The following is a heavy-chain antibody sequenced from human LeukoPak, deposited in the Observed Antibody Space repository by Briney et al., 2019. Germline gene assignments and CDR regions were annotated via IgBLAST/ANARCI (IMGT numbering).Heavy chain of an antibody. Sequence: SETLSLTCTVAGGSISSYYWSWIRQPPGKGLEWIGYIYYSGSTNYNPSLKSRVTISVDTSKNQFSLKLSSVTAADTAVYYCARVAVWDSSRFYYWGQGTLVTVSS. V-gene: IGHV4-59*01. CDR1: GGSISSYY. J-gene: IGHJ4*02. CDR2: IYYSGST. CDR3: ARVAVWDSSRFYY. D-gene: IGHD6-19*01.